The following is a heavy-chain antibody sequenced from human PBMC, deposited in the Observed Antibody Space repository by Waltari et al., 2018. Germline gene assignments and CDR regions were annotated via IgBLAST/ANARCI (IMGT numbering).Heavy chain of an antibody. CDR1: GFSFSNYW. CDR3: ARGRMLTGMDV. CDR2: IKEDGSET. Sequence: EEPLVESGGDLVQPGGSLRLSCAASGFSFSNYWMTWVRQAPGKGLEWVANIKEDGSETHYGVSMKGRFTISRDNAKNSLYLQMNSLRVDDTAVYYCARGRMLTGMDVWGQGTTV. V-gene: IGHV3-7*01. D-gene: IGHD3-10*02. J-gene: IGHJ6*02.